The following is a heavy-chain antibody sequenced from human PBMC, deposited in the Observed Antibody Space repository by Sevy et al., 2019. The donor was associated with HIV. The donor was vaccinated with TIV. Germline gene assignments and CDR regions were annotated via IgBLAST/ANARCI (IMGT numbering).Heavy chain of an antibody. CDR3: ARDAQYYYGSGSINYFDY. Sequence: ASVKVSCKASGYTFTSYAMHSVRQAPGQRLEWMGWINAGNGNTKYSQKFQGRVTITRDTSASTAYMELSSLRSEDTAVYYCARDAQYYYGSGSINYFDYWGQGTLVTVSS. V-gene: IGHV1-3*01. CDR1: GYTFTSYA. CDR2: INAGNGNT. J-gene: IGHJ4*02. D-gene: IGHD3-10*01.